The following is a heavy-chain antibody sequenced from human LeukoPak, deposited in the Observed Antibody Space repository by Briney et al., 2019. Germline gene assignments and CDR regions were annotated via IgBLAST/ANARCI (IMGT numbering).Heavy chain of an antibody. V-gene: IGHV3-7*05. D-gene: IGHD2-2*01. Sequence: GGSLRLSCAASGFTLSRSWMSWVRQAPGKGLEWVANINQDGSEKNYVDSVKGRFTISRDNAKNSLYLQMNSLRAKDTAVYYCARAYQTDYWGQGTLVTVSS. J-gene: IGHJ4*02. CDR3: ARAYQTDY. CDR2: INQDGSEK. CDR1: GFTLSRSW.